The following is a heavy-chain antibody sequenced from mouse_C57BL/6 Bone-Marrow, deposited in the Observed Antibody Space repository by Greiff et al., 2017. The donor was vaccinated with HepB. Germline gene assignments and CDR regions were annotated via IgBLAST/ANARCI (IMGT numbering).Heavy chain of an antibody. V-gene: IGHV1-55*01. D-gene: IGHD1-1*01. CDR3: AINITTGPSFAY. Sequence: VQLQQPGAELVKPGASVKMSCKASGYTFTSYWITWVKQRPGQGLEWIGDIYPGSGSTNYNEKFKSKATLTVDTSSSTAYMQLSSLTSEDSAVYDCAINITTGPSFAYWGQGTLVTVSA. CDR2: IYPGSGST. CDR1: GYTFTSYW. J-gene: IGHJ3*01.